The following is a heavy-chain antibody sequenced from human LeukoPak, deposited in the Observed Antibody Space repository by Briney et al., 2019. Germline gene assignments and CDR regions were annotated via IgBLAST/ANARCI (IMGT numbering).Heavy chain of an antibody. CDR2: ISSSSSTI. V-gene: IGHV3-48*04. Sequence: GSLRLSCAASGFTFSTFAMLWVRQPPGKGLEWVSYISSSSSTIYYADSVKGRFTISRDNAKNSLYLQMNSLRAEDTAVYYCAELGITMIGGVWGKGTTVTISS. CDR3: AELGITMIGGV. J-gene: IGHJ6*04. D-gene: IGHD3-10*02. CDR1: GFTFSTFA.